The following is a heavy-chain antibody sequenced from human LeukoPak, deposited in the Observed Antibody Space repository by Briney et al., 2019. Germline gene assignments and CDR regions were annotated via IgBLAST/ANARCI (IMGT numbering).Heavy chain of an antibody. CDR3: ARDWGSYCSSTSCYTRLTYYFDY. CDR2: IKQDGSEK. V-gene: IGHV3-7*01. Sequence: GGSLRLSCAASGFTFSSYWMSWVRQAPGKWLEWVANIKQDGSEKYYVDSVKGRFTISRDNAKNSLYLQMNSLRAEDTAVYYCARDWGSYCSSTSCYTRLTYYFDYWGQGTLVTVSS. J-gene: IGHJ4*02. CDR1: GFTFSSYW. D-gene: IGHD2-2*02.